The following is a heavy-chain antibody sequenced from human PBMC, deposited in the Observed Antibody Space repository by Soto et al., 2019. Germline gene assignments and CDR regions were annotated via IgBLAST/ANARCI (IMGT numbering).Heavy chain of an antibody. CDR1: GDSISSSIYY. J-gene: IGHJ4*02. V-gene: IGHV4-39*01. Sequence: SETLSLTCTVSGDSISSSIYYWGWIRQPPGKGLEWIGSIYYSGNTFYNPSLKSRVTISVVTSMNQFSLKLNSVTAADTAVYYCASHCSSASCYLPAFDYGGQGTLVTV. D-gene: IGHD2-2*01. CDR2: IYYSGNT. CDR3: ASHCSSASCYLPAFDY.